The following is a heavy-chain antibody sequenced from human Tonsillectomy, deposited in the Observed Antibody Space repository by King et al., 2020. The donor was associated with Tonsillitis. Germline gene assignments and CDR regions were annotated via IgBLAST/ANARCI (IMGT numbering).Heavy chain of an antibody. V-gene: IGHV3-30*01. D-gene: IGHD5-24*01. CDR3: AGGPFRDGYNLAY. CDR2: ISYDGSNK. CDR1: GFTLSSYT. J-gene: IGHJ4*02. Sequence: VQLVESGGGVVQPGRSLRLSCAASGFTLSSYTLHWVRQAPGKGLQWVAVISYDGSNKYYADSVKGRFNISRDNSKKAVYLQVNSLREEETAVYYCAGGPFRDGYNLAYWGQGTLVTVSS.